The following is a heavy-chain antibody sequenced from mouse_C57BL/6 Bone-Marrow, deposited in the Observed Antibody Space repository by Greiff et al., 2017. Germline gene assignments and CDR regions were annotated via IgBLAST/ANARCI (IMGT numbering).Heavy chain of an antibody. D-gene: IGHD1-1*01. CDR1: GFTFSDYY. V-gene: IGHV5-12*01. Sequence: EVMLVESGGGLVQPGGSLKLSCAASGFTFSDYYMYWVRQTPEKRLEWVAYISNGGGSTYYPDTVKGRFTISRDHAKNTLYLQMSRLKSEDTAMYYCARHPNYGSSPWFAYWGQGTLVTVSA. CDR3: ARHPNYGSSPWFAY. CDR2: ISNGGGST. J-gene: IGHJ3*01.